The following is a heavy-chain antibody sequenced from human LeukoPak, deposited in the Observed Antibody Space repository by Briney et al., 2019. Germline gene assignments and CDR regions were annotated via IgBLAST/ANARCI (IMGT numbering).Heavy chain of an antibody. CDR1: GFTFSSYA. CDR2: ISGSGGST. V-gene: IGHV3-23*01. D-gene: IGHD3-16*01. J-gene: IGHJ3*02. CDR3: AKDVDLGPDAFDI. Sequence: GGSLRLSCAASGFTFSSYATSWVRQAPGKGLEWVSAISGSGGSTYYADSVKGRFTISRDNSKNTLYLQMNSLRAEDTAVYYCAKDVDLGPDAFDIWGQGTMVTVSS.